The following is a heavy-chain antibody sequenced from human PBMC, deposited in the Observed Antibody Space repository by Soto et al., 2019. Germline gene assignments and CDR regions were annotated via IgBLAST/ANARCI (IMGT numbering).Heavy chain of an antibody. CDR3: ARDHYVYDILTGYGYYYGMDV. V-gene: IGHV4-30-4*01. J-gene: IGHJ6*02. Sequence: PSETLSLTCTVSGGSISSGDYYWSWIRQPPGKGLEWIGYIYYSGSTYYNPSLKSRVTISVDTSKNQFSLKLSSVTAADTAVYYCARDHYVYDILTGYGYYYGMDVWDQGTTVTVSS. D-gene: IGHD3-9*01. CDR1: GGSISSGDYY. CDR2: IYYSGST.